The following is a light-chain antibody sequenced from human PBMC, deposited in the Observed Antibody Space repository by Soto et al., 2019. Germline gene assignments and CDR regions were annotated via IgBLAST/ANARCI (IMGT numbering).Light chain of an antibody. CDR2: EVS. Sequence: QSVLTQPASVSGSPGQSITISCTGTSSDVGGYNYVSWYQQHPGKAPKLMIYEVSNRPSGVFNRFSGSKSGNAASLTISGLQAEDEADYYCSSYTSSSTLAFGTGTKVTVL. V-gene: IGLV2-14*01. J-gene: IGLJ1*01. CDR3: SSYTSSSTLA. CDR1: SSDVGGYNY.